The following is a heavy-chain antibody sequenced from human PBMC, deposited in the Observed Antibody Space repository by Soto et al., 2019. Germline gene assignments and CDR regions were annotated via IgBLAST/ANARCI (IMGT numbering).Heavy chain of an antibody. V-gene: IGHV4-38-2*01. D-gene: IGHD5-18*01. CDR3: ASLGPGGATAMVTAGMDV. CDR2: IYHSGST. Sequence: SETLSLTCAVSGYSISSGYYWGWIRQPPGKGLEWIGSIYHSGSTYYNPSLKSRVTISVDTSKNQFSLKLSSVTAADTAVYYCASLGPGGATAMVTAGMDVCGRGTTVTVYS. CDR1: GYSISSGYY. J-gene: IGHJ6*02.